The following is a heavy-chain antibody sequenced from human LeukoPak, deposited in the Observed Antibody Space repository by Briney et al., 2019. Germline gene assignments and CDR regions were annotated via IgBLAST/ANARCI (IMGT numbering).Heavy chain of an antibody. CDR1: GYTFTSYG. V-gene: IGHV1-18*01. J-gene: IGHJ6*02. Sequence: ASVKVSCKASGYTFTSYGISWVRQAPGQGLEWMGWISAYNGNTNYAQKLQGRVTMTTDTSTSTAYMELRSLRSEDTAVYYCAPPMVPYYYYGMDVWGQGTTVTVSS. CDR2: ISAYNGNT. D-gene: IGHD3-10*01. CDR3: APPMVPYYYYGMDV.